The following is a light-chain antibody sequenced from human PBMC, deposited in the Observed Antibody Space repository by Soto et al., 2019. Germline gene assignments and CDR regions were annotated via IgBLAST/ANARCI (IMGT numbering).Light chain of an antibody. CDR3: SSYTSTNSWV. J-gene: IGLJ3*02. Sequence: QSALTQSASVSGSPGQSITISCTGTSSDFGGYNYVSWYQQHPGKAPKLIIYDVSNRPSGVSTRFSCSKSGNTASLTISGLQAEDEADYSCSSYTSTNSWVFGGGNKLTVL. CDR1: SSDFGGYNY. CDR2: DVS. V-gene: IGLV2-14*01.